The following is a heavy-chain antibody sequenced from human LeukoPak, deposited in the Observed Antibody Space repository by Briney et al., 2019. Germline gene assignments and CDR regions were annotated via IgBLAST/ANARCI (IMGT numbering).Heavy chain of an antibody. CDR3: ARDREQQLGYYYYGMDV. D-gene: IGHD6-13*01. V-gene: IGHV4-34*01. J-gene: IGHJ6*02. Sequence: SETLSLTCAVYGGSFSGYYWSWIRQPPGKGLEWIGEINHSGSTNYNPSLKSRVTISVDTSKNQFSLKLSSVTAADTAVYYCARDREQQLGYYYYGMDVWGQGTTVTVSS. CDR1: GGSFSGYY. CDR2: INHSGST.